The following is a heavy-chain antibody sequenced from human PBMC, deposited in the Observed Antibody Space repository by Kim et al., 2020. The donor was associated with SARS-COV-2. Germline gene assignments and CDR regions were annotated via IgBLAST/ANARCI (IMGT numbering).Heavy chain of an antibody. Sequence: GESLKISCKGSGYSFTSYWIGWVRQMPGKGLEWMGIIYPGDSDTRYSPSFQGQVTISADKSISTAYLQWSSLKASDTAMYYCARRGDCSGGSCFRRGYYYYGMDVWGQGTTVTVSS. CDR3: ARRGDCSGGSCFRRGYYYYGMDV. CDR1: GYSFTSYW. CDR2: IYPGDSDT. V-gene: IGHV5-51*01. D-gene: IGHD2-15*01. J-gene: IGHJ6*02.